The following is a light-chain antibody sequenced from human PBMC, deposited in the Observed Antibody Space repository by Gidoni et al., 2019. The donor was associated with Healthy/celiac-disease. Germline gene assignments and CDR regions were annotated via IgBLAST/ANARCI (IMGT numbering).Light chain of an antibody. V-gene: IGKV3-20*01. CDR3: QQYGRGMYT. CDR1: QSVSSSY. CDR2: GAS. Sequence: EIVLTQSPGTLSLSPGERAPLTCRASQSVSSSYLAWYQQKPGQAPRLLIYGASSRATGIPDMFSGSGSGTDFTLTISRLEPEDFALYYCQQYGRGMYTFGQGTKLEIK. J-gene: IGKJ2*01.